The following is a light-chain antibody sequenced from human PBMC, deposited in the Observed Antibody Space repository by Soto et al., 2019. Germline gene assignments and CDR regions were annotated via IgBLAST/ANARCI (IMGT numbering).Light chain of an antibody. CDR2: EGS. V-gene: IGLV2-23*01. Sequence: QSALAQPASVSGSPGQSITISCTGTSSDVGNYNLVSWYQQHPGKAPKLMIYEGSKRPSGVSNRFSGSKSGNTASLTISGLQAEDEADYYCCSFAGSSTYVVFGGGT. CDR1: SSDVGNYNL. CDR3: CSFAGSSTYVV. J-gene: IGLJ2*01.